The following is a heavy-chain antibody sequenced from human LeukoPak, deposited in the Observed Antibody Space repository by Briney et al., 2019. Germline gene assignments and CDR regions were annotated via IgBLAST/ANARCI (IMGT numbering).Heavy chain of an antibody. J-gene: IGHJ4*02. CDR2: IYYSGST. CDR1: GGSISSSSYY. V-gene: IGHV4-39*07. Sequence: SETLSLTCTVSGGSISSSSYYWGWIRQPPGKGLEWIGSIYYSGSTYYNPSLKSRVTISVDTSKNQFSLKLSSVTAADTAVYYCARAGVVGALDYWGQGTLVTVSS. D-gene: IGHD1-26*01. CDR3: ARAGVVGALDY.